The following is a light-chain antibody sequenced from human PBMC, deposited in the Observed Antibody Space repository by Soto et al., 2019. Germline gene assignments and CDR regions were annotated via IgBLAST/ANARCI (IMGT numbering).Light chain of an antibody. CDR1: QNVKNN. Sequence: ESVLTQSPGTLSLSPGERATLSCRASQNVKNNYLAWYRQKPGQAPRLLIYGASTRATGIPARFSGSGSGTEFTLTISSLQSEDFAVYYCQQYNNWPPWTFGQGTKVDIK. CDR3: QQYNNWPPWT. CDR2: GAS. V-gene: IGKV3-15*01. J-gene: IGKJ1*01.